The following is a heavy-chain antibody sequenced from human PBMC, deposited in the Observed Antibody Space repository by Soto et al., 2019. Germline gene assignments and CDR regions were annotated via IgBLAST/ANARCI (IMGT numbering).Heavy chain of an antibody. V-gene: IGHV3-48*02. CDR1: GFTFGTYS. Sequence: GESLKISCAGSGFTFGTYSMNWVRQAAGKRLEWIAYISYDSDTIQYAASVTGRFTISRDNAKNSLYLQMNSLRDEDTVVYDCARLYYDYVWGQGTTVTVS. D-gene: IGHD3-3*01. J-gene: IGHJ6*02. CDR2: ISYDSDTI. CDR3: ARLYYDYV.